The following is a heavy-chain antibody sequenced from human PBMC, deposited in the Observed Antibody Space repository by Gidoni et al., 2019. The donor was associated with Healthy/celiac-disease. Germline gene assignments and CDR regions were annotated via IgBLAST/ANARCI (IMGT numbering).Heavy chain of an antibody. CDR2: ISGSGCST. CDR3: AKLLTGYSRIDY. Sequence: EVQLLESGGGLVQPGGSLRLSCAASGFTFSSYAMSWVRQAPGQVLEWVSAISGSGCSTYYADSVKGRFTISRDNSKNTLYLQMNGLKAEDTAVYYCAKLLTGYSRIDYWGQGTLVTVSS. J-gene: IGHJ4*02. CDR1: GFTFSSYA. V-gene: IGHV3-23*01. D-gene: IGHD6-13*01.